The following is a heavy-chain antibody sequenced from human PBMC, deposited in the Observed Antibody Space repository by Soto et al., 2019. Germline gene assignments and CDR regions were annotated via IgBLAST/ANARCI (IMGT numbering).Heavy chain of an antibody. CDR1: GFTLSGYA. V-gene: IGHV3-64*01. D-gene: IGHD3-16*01. Sequence: EVQLAESGGGLAQPGGSLRLSCAASGFTLSGYAMDWVRQAPGKGLEYVSGISSNGVGTYYANSVQGRFTISRDNSKNTVYLQMGSLRPEDMAVYYCARRACPDFYYMGVWGKGTTVTVSS. CDR3: ARRACPDFYYMGV. CDR2: ISSNGVGT. J-gene: IGHJ6*03.